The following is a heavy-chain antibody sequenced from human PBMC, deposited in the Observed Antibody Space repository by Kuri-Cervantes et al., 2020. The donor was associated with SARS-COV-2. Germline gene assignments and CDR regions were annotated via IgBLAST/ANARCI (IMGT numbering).Heavy chain of an antibody. V-gene: IGHV3-30*02. D-gene: IGHD4-17*01. CDR2: IRYDGSNK. CDR1: GFTFSSYG. Sequence: GESLKISCAASGFTFSSYGMHWVRQAPGKGLEWVAFIRYDGSNKYYADSVKGRFTISRDNSKNTLYLQMNSLRAEDTAVYYCARAATVTDFDYWAREPWSPSPQ. CDR3: ARAATVTDFDY. J-gene: IGHJ4*02.